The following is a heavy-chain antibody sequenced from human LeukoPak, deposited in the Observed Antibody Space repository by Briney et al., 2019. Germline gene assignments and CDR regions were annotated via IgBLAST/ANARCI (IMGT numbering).Heavy chain of an antibody. J-gene: IGHJ5*02. CDR3: AKDREVRGVNWFDP. CDR2: IGGSGGIT. V-gene: IGHV3-23*01. Sequence: GGSLRLSCAASGFTFSSYAMSWVRQAPGKGLEWVSAIGGSGGITYYADSVKGRFTSSRDNSKNTLYLQMNSLRAEDTAVYYCAKDREVRGVNWFDPWGQGTLVTVSS. CDR1: GFTFSSYA. D-gene: IGHD3-10*01.